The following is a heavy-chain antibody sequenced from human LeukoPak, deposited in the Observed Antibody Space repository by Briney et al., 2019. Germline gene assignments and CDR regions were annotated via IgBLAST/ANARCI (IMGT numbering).Heavy chain of an antibody. Sequence: GGSLRLSCAASGFTFSSNYMSWVRQAPGKGLEGVSVMVNGVSTDYADSVKGRFTISRDNSKNPLYLQMNSLRAEDTAVYYCARLSDSSGSRGSHFDYWGQGTLVTVSS. CDR1: GFTFSSNY. D-gene: IGHD3-22*01. J-gene: IGHJ4*02. CDR2: MVNGVST. V-gene: IGHV3-66*01. CDR3: ARLSDSSGSRGSHFDY.